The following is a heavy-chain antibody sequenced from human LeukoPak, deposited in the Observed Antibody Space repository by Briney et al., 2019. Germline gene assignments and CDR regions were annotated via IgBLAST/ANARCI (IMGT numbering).Heavy chain of an antibody. CDR1: GFTFSTYA. V-gene: IGHV3-23*01. D-gene: IGHD6-19*01. J-gene: IGHJ4*02. Sequence: PGGSLRFSCAASGFTFSTYAMGWVRQAPGKGLEWVSGINAVDSGTYYADSVKGRFTISRDNSKNTLYLQMNSLRAEDTAVYYCAKDATRTSGWYYFDYWGQGALVTVSS. CDR2: INAVDSGT. CDR3: AKDATRTSGWYYFDY.